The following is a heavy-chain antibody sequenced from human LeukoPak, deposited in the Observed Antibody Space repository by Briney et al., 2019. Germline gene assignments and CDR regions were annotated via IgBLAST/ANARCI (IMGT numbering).Heavy chain of an antibody. D-gene: IGHD2-2*01. Sequence: SETLSLTCTVSGGSISSYYWSWIRQPPGKGLEWIGRIYTSGSTNYNPSLKSRVTMSVDTSTNQFSLKLSSVTAADTAVYYCAREGCSSTSCSDYYYYMDVWGKGTTVTVSS. V-gene: IGHV4-4*07. CDR3: AREGCSSTSCSDYYYYMDV. CDR2: IYTSGST. CDR1: GGSISSYY. J-gene: IGHJ6*03.